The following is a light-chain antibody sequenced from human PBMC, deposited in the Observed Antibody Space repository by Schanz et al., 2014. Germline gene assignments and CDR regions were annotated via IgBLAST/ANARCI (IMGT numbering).Light chain of an antibody. Sequence: EIVMTQFPATLSVSPGDRATLSCRASQSVSSKLAWFQQKPGQAPRLLIYGASTRATGIPVRFSGSGSGTEFTLTISSLEPEDFAVYYCQQRSNWPPTFGQGSKVEIK. CDR3: QQRSNWPPT. V-gene: IGKV3-15*01. CDR2: GAS. CDR1: QSVSSK. J-gene: IGKJ1*01.